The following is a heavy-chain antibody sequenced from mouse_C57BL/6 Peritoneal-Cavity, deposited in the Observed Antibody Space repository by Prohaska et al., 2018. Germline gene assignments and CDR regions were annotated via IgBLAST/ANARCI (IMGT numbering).Heavy chain of an antibody. CDR2: ISDGVSYT. V-gene: IGHV5-4*01. CDR1: GFTFSSYA. CDR3: ARDPYYYGSSYYAMDY. D-gene: IGHD1-1*01. Sequence: EVQLVESGGGLVKPGGSLKLSCAASGFTFSSYAMSWVRQTPDKRLEWVATISDGVSYTYYPDNVKGRFTISRDNAKNNLYLQMSHLKSEDTAMYYCARDPYYYGSSYYAMDYWGQGTSVTVSS. J-gene: IGHJ4*01.